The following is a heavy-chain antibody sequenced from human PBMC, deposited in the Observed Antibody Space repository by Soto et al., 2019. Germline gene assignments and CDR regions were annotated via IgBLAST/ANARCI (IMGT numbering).Heavy chain of an antibody. J-gene: IGHJ6*02. CDR3: AVDPGYSYGYHYYYGMDV. V-gene: IGHV1-58*01. D-gene: IGHD5-18*01. CDR1: GFTFTSSA. CDR2: IVVGSGNT. Sequence: SVKVSCSASGFTFTSSAVHWVRQARVQRLEWIGWIVVGSGNTNYAQKFQERVTITRDMSTSTAYMELSSLRSGDTAVYYCAVDPGYSYGYHYYYGMDVWGQGTTVTVSS.